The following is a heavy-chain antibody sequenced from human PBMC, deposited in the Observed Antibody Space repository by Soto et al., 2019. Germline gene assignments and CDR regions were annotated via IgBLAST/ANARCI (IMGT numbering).Heavy chain of an antibody. CDR1: GFTFSSYG. Sequence: QVQLVESGGGVVQPGRSLRLSCAASGFTFSSYGMHWVRQAPGKGLEWVAVISYDGSNKYYADSVKGRFTISRDNSKNTLYLQMNSLRAEDTAVYYCAKDSEWLANAASDFDYWGQGTLVTVSS. V-gene: IGHV3-30*18. CDR2: ISYDGSNK. J-gene: IGHJ4*02. D-gene: IGHD6-19*01. CDR3: AKDSEWLANAASDFDY.